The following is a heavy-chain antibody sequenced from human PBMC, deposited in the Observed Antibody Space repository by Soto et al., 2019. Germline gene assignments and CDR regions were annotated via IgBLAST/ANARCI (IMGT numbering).Heavy chain of an antibody. CDR3: AKDERNYDFWSGSQGRSDY. J-gene: IGHJ4*02. CDR1: GFTFSSYG. V-gene: IGHV3-30*18. D-gene: IGHD3-3*01. Sequence: QVQLVESGGGVVQPGRSLRLSCAASGFTFSSYGMHWVRQAPGKGLEWVAVISYDGSNKYYADSVKGRFTISRDNSKNTLYLQMNSLRAEDTAVYYCAKDERNYDFWSGSQGRSDYWGQGTLVTVSS. CDR2: ISYDGSNK.